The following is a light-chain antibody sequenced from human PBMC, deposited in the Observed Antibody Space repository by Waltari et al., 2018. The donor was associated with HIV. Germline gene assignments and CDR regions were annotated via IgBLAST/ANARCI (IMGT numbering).Light chain of an antibody. CDR2: GAS. Sequence: EIVLTQSPATLSLSPGERATLSCRASPSVSSYLAWLQQKPGQAPRLLIYGASNRATGIPARFSGSGSGTDFTLTISSLEPEDFAVYYCQQRSNWPITFGQGTRLEIK. J-gene: IGKJ5*01. V-gene: IGKV3-11*01. CDR3: QQRSNWPIT. CDR1: PSVSSY.